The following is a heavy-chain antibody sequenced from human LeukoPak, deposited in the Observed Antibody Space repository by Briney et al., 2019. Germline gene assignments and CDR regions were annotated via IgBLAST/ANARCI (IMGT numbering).Heavy chain of an antibody. CDR2: FDPEDGET. CDR1: GYTLTELS. D-gene: IGHD1-26*01. CDR3: ATALVGATTDAFDI. J-gene: IGHJ3*02. V-gene: IGHV1-24*01. Sequence: ASVTVSCKVSGYTLTELSMHWVRQAPRKGLEWMGGFDPEDGETIYAQKFQGRVTMTEDTSTDTAYMELSSLRSEDTAVYYCATALVGATTDAFDIWGQGTMVTVSS.